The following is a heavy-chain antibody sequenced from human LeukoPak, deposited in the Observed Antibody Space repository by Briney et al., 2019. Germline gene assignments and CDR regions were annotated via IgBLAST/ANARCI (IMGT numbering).Heavy chain of an antibody. V-gene: IGHV3-7*01. CDR3: ARFISLGA. CDR1: GFTFNSYW. Sequence: SGGSLRLSCAASGFTFNSYWMSWVRQAPGKGLEWVANKKKDGSEKNYVDSVKGRFTISRDNAKNSLYLQMDSLRAEDTAVYYCARFISLGAWGQGTLVTVSS. CDR2: KKKDGSEK. J-gene: IGHJ5*02. D-gene: IGHD3-16*01.